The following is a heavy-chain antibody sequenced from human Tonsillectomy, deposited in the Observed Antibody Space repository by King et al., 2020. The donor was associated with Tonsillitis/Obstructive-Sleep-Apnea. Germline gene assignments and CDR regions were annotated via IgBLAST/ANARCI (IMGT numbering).Heavy chain of an antibody. V-gene: IGHV3-23*04. D-gene: IGHD3-3*01. CDR2: ISGSGGST. CDR1: GFTFSSYA. J-gene: IGHJ4*02. Sequence: VQLVESGGGLVQPGGSLRLSCAASGFTFSSYAMSWVRQAPGKGLEWVSAISGSGGSTYYADSVKGRFTISRDNSKNTLYLQMNSLRAEDTAVYYWAKDISSRSTIFGVVTYFDYWGQGTLVTVSS. CDR3: AKDISSRSTIFGVVTYFDY.